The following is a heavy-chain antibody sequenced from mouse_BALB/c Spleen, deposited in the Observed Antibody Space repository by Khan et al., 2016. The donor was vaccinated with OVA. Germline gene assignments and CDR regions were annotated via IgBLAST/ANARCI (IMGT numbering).Heavy chain of an antibody. J-gene: IGHJ1*01. V-gene: IGHV7-3*02. CDR1: GFTFTDYY. CDR2: IRNQAKDYTT. D-gene: IGHD1-1*01. Sequence: EVELVESGGGLVQPGGSLRLSCATSGFTFTDYYITWVRPPPGKSLEWLGFIRNQAKDYTTEYSAPVVGRFTISRDNSQSIVYLPMNTLRSEDSATYYGARGTGVDVYWYLDSWGAGTTITVSS. CDR3: ARGTGVDVYWYLDS.